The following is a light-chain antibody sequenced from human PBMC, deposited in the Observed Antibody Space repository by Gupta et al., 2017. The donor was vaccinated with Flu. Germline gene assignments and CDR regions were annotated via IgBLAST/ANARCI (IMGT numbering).Light chain of an antibody. CDR2: EVS. V-gene: IGLV2-14*01. CDR1: SSDAGGYNY. CDR3: SSYTSSSTVV. J-gene: IGLJ2*01. Sequence: QSALTQPASVSGYPAQSITISRTGTSSDAGGYNYVTRYQQHPAKSPKLMIYEVSNRPAGVSNRFSGSKSGNTASLTISGLQAEDEADYYCSSYTSSSTVVFGGGTKLTVL.